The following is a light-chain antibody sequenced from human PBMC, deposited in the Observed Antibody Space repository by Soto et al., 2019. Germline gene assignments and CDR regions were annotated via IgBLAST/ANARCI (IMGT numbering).Light chain of an antibody. J-gene: IGLJ3*02. V-gene: IGLV4-69*01. CDR3: QTWDTGIQV. Sequence: QSVLTQSPSASASLGASVKLTCTLSSGHSSYAIAWHQQQPEKGPRYLMKLNSDGSPIKGDGIPDRFSGSGSGAERYLTISSLQSEDEADYYCQTWDTGIQVFAGGTQLTVL. CDR1: SGHSSYA. CDR2: LNSDGSP.